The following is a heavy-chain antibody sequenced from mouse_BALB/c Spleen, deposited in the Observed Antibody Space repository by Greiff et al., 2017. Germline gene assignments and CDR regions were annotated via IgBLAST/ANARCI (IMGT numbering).Heavy chain of an antibody. Sequence: VQLQQSGAELVKPGASVKLSCTASGFNIIDTYMHWEKQRPEQGLEWIGRIDPANGNTKYDPKFQGKATITADTSSNTAYLQLSSLTSEDTAVYYCTTVVADYWGQGTTLTVSS. CDR3: TTVVADY. CDR2: IDPANGNT. D-gene: IGHD1-1*01. J-gene: IGHJ2*01. CDR1: GFNIIDTY. V-gene: IGHV14-3*02.